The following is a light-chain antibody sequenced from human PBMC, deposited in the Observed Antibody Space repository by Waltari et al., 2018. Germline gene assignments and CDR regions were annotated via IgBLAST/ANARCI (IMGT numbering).Light chain of an antibody. CDR3: AAWDDSLSALV. J-gene: IGLJ2*01. CDR1: SSNIGSNY. CDR2: RKN. Sequence: QSVLTQPPSASGTPGQRVTISCSGSSSNIGSNYVYWYQQLPGTAPKPLLYRKNHRPSGVPDRFPGSKSGTSASLAISGLRSEDEADYYCAAWDDSLSALVFGGGTKLTVL. V-gene: IGLV1-47*01.